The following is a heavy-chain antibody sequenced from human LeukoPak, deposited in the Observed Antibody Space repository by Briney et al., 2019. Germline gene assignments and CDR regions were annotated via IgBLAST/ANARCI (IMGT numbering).Heavy chain of an antibody. V-gene: IGHV3-23*01. D-gene: IGHD3-22*01. CDR2: ITSGFGIT. CDR1: GFTFSNFG. J-gene: IGHJ4*02. CDR3: AKGDYYDLDY. Sequence: PGGSLRLSCTASGFTFSNFGMNWVRQAPGKGLEWVSIITSGFGITYYADSVKGRFTISRDNSRNTLYLQMNSLRAEDTAVYYCAKGDYYDLDYWGQGTLVTVSS.